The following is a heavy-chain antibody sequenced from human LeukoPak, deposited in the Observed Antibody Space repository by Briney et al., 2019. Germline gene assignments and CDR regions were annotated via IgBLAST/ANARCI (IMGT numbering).Heavy chain of an antibody. CDR1: GGSISSDY. CDR2: INYSGST. D-gene: IGHD6-19*01. V-gene: IGHV4-59*08. CDR3: ARRGYSSGSYYIDY. J-gene: IGHJ4*02. Sequence: PSETLSLTCTVSGGSISSDYWSWIRQPPGKGLEWIAYINYSGSTNYNPSLKSRVTISVDTSKNQFSLKLSSVTAADTAVYYCARRGYSSGSYYIDYWGQGTLVTVSS.